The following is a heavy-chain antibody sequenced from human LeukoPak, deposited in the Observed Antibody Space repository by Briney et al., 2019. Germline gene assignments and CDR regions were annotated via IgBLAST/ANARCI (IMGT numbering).Heavy chain of an antibody. Sequence: LAGGSLRLSCAASGFSFSRYAMSWVRQAPGKGLEWVSAISGSGGSTYYADSVKGRFTISRDNFKNTLYLQMNSLRAEDTALYYCAKNAYDSSGYHPDYWGQGTLVTVSS. J-gene: IGHJ4*02. CDR2: ISGSGGST. V-gene: IGHV3-23*01. CDR3: AKNAYDSSGYHPDY. D-gene: IGHD3-22*01. CDR1: GFSFSRYA.